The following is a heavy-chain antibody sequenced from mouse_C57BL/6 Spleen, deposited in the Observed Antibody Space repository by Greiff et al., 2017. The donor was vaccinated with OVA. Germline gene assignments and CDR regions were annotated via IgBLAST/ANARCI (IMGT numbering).Heavy chain of an antibody. CDR2: INPNNGGT. J-gene: IGHJ1*03. V-gene: IGHV1-22*01. CDR1: GYTFTDYN. D-gene: IGHD1-1*01. Sequence: VQLQQSGPELVKPGASVKMSCKASGYTFTDYNMHWVKQSHGKSLEWIGYINPNNGGTSYNQKFKGKATLTVDKSSSTAYMELRSLTSEDSAVYYCARWSYGSSWYFDVWGTGTTVTVSS. CDR3: ARWSYGSSWYFDV.